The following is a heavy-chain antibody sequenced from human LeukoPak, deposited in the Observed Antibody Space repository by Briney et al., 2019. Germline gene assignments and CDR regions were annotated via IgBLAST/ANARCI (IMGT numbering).Heavy chain of an antibody. Sequence: PGGSLRLSCSASGFTFSDDYMSSIRQTPAKGLGLISYISCTSIYTNYIDSVKDRFTISRDNAKNSLYLQMNSLRAEDTAVYYCAREDGYSSSWYSDYWGQGALVTVSS. D-gene: IGHD6-13*01. V-gene: IGHV3-11*05. CDR1: GFTFSDDY. CDR2: ISCTSIYT. J-gene: IGHJ4*02. CDR3: AREDGYSSSWYSDY.